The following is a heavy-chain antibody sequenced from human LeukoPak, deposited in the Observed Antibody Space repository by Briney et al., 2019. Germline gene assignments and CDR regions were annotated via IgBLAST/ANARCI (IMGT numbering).Heavy chain of an antibody. CDR3: ARVNIAPPYCSGGSCYSPYYGMDV. CDR2: TYYSGST. CDR1: GGSISSYY. Sequence: PSETLSLTCTVSGGSISSYYWSWIRQPPGKGLEWIGYTYYSGSTNYNPSLKSRVTISVDTSKNQFSLKLSSVTAADTAVYYCARVNIAPPYCSGGSCYSPYYGMDVWGQGTTVTVSS. J-gene: IGHJ6*02. V-gene: IGHV4-59*01. D-gene: IGHD2-15*01.